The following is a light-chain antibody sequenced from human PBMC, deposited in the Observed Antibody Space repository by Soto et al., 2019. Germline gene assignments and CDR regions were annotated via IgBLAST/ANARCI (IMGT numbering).Light chain of an antibody. Sequence: DIQLTQSPSFLSASVGDRVTITCRASQGISTFLAWYQQKPGKAPKVLIYAASNLQSGVPSRFSGSGSGTDFALTISSLQPEDFATYYCQQGYSTPITFGQGTRLEIK. J-gene: IGKJ5*01. CDR3: QQGYSTPIT. CDR2: AAS. V-gene: IGKV1-39*01. CDR1: QGISTF.